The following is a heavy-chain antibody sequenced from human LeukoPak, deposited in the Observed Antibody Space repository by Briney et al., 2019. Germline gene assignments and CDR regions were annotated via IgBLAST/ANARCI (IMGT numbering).Heavy chain of an antibody. Sequence: GSRRLSCAASGFTYSAYWMHWVRQAPGKGLVWVSRIDGDGSSTSYADSVKGRFTISRDNAKNTLYLHMNSLRAEDTAVYYCARVRSGSYYRYAFDYWGQGTLVTVSS. CDR1: GFTYSAYW. D-gene: IGHD1-26*01. J-gene: IGHJ4*02. CDR2: IDGDGSST. CDR3: ARVRSGSYYRYAFDY. V-gene: IGHV3-74*01.